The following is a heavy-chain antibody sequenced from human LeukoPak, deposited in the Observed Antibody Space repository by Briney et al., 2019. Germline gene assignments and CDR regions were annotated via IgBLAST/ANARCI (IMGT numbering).Heavy chain of an antibody. J-gene: IGHJ2*01. V-gene: IGHV4-30-2*01. CDR1: GDSISSGVYS. CDR3: ARDIEHNDYVWGSDRYTGWYFDL. Sequence: SETLSLTCAVSGDSISSGVYSWSWIRQPPGKGLEWIGYFFQSGSTAYNPSLKSRVSISLDRPKNQFSLRLTSVTAADTAVYYCARDIEHNDYVWGSDRYTGWYFDLWGRGTLVAVSS. CDR2: FFQSGST. D-gene: IGHD3-16*02.